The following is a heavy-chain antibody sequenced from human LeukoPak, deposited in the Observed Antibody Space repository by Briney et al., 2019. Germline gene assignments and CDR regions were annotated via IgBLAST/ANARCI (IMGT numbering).Heavy chain of an antibody. D-gene: IGHD3/OR15-3a*01. CDR1: GFMFKSYN. V-gene: IGHV3-21*01. Sequence: PGGSLRLSCAVSGFMFKSYNMNWVRQAPGKGLEWVSSISISSSNYIYDADSVKGRFTISRDNAKNSLYLQMSSLRAEDTAVYYCAGGLGLLKRNYFDYWGQGSLVIVSS. CDR2: ISISSSNYI. J-gene: IGHJ4*02. CDR3: AGGLGLLKRNYFDY.